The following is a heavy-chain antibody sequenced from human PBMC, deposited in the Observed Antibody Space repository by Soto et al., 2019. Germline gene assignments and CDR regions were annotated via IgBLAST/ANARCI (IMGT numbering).Heavy chain of an antibody. J-gene: IGHJ4*02. CDR2: IYYSGST. Sequence: VQLQESGPGLVKPSQTLSLTCTVSGGSISSGGYYWSWIRQHPGKGLEWIGYIYYSGSTYYNPSLKSRVTISVDTSKNQFSLKLSSVTAADTAVYYCARGERIAAAGRPPLDYWGQGTLVTVSS. V-gene: IGHV4-31*03. CDR1: GGSISSGGYY. D-gene: IGHD6-13*01. CDR3: ARGERIAAAGRPPLDY.